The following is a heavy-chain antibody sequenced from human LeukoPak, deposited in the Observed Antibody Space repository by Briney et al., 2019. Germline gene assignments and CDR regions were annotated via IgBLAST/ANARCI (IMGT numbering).Heavy chain of an antibody. CDR2: INPDSGGT. CDR3: ARDGGRCSSTSCYKNAFDI. Sequence: ASVKVSCKASGYTFTGYYMHWVRQAPGQGLEWMGWINPDSGGTNYAQKFQGRVTMTRDTSISTAYMELSRLRSDDTAVYYCARDGGRCSSTSCYKNAFDIWGQGTMVTVSS. CDR1: GYTFTGYY. D-gene: IGHD2-2*02. J-gene: IGHJ3*02. V-gene: IGHV1-2*02.